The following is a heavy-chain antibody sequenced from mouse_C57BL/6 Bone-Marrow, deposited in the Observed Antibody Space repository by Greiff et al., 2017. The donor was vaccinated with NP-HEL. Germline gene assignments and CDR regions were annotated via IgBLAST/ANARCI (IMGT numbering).Heavy chain of an antibody. V-gene: IGHV5-4*01. J-gene: IGHJ3*01. CDR1: GFTFSSYA. Sequence: EVQLVESGGGLVKPGGSLKLSCAASGFTFSSYAMSWVRQTPEKRLEWVATISDGGSYTYYPDNVKGRFTISRDNAKNNLYLQMSHLKSEDTAMYYCARLLRRGAWFAYWGQGTLVTVSA. CDR3: ARLLRRGAWFAY. CDR2: ISDGGSYT. D-gene: IGHD1-1*01.